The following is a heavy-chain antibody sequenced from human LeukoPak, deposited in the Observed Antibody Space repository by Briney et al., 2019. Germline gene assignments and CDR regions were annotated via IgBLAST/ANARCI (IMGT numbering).Heavy chain of an antibody. V-gene: IGHV1-69*13. CDR2: IIPIFGTA. J-gene: IGHJ3*02. CDR3: ARDGWELRPRGAFDI. Sequence: GASVKVSCKASGGTFSSYAISWVRQAPGQGLEWMGGIIPIFGTANYAQKFQGRVTITADESTSTAYMELSSLRSEDTAVYYCARDGWELRPRGAFDIWGQGTMVTVSS. CDR1: GGTFSSYA. D-gene: IGHD1-26*01.